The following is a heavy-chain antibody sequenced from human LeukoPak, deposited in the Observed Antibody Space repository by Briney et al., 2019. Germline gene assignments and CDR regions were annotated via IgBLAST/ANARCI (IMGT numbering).Heavy chain of an antibody. J-gene: IGHJ6*02. V-gene: IGHV3-23*01. CDR2: ISGSGGST. D-gene: IGHD3-3*01. Sequence: PGGSLRLSCAASGLTFSSYAMSWVRQAPGKGLEWVSAISGSGGSTYYADSVKGRFTISRDNSKNTLYLQMNSLRAEDTAVYYCAKDPLVTIFGVVIQDYYGMDVWGQGTTVTVSS. CDR1: GLTFSSYA. CDR3: AKDPLVTIFGVVIQDYYGMDV.